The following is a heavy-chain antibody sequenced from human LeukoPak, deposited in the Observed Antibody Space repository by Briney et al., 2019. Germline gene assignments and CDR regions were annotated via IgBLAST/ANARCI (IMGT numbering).Heavy chain of an antibody. CDR1: GGTSSSYA. CDR3: AREGSGSYYSY. J-gene: IGHJ4*02. D-gene: IGHD3-10*01. V-gene: IGHV1-69*06. CDR2: IIPIFGTA. Sequence: ASVKVSCKASGGTSSSYAISWVRQAPGQGLEWMGGIIPIFGTANYAQKFQGRATITADKSTSTAYMELSSLRSEDTAVYYCAREGSGSYYSYWGQGTLVTVSS.